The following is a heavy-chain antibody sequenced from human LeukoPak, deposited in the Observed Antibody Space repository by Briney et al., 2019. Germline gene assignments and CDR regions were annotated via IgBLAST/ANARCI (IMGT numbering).Heavy chain of an antibody. J-gene: IGHJ4*02. CDR1: GFSFSTYE. CDR2: IDATSGTI. CDR3: ARDATVGVPGTLYFDH. Sequence: PGGSLRLSCAASGFSFSTYEMNWVRRAPGKGLEWVSYIDATSGTIHYGDSVKGRFTISRDNAKNSLYLQMNSLRVEDTAVYYCARDATVGVPGTLYFDHWGQGILVTVSS. V-gene: IGHV3-48*03. D-gene: IGHD6-19*01.